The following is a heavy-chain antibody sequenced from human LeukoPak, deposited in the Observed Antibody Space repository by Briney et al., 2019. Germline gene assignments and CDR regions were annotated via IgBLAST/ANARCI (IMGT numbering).Heavy chain of an antibody. CDR2: ISSSSYI. CDR3: ARLGYHLLYAYYYYYMDV. J-gene: IGHJ6*03. CDR1: GFTFSSYS. D-gene: IGHD2-2*02. V-gene: IGHV3-21*01. Sequence: PGGSLRLSCAASGFTFSSYSMNWVRQAPGKGLEWVSSISSSSYIYYADSVKGRFTISRDNAKKSLYLQMNSLRAEDTAVYYCARLGYHLLYAYYYYYMDVWGKGTTVTVSS.